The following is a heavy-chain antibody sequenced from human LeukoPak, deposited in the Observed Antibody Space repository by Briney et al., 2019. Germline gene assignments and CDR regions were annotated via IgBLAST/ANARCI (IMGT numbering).Heavy chain of an antibody. Sequence: GASVKVSCKASGYTFTNYGISWVRQAPGQGLEWMGWTSAYHGNTNNAQKLQGRVTMTTDTSTSTAYMELRRLRSDGTAVYYCARDRWYYYDSSGYYYGDYYYYYYMDVWGKGTTVTVSS. CDR2: TSAYHGNT. D-gene: IGHD3-22*01. V-gene: IGHV1-18*01. J-gene: IGHJ6*03. CDR3: ARDRWYYYDSSGYYYGDYYYYYYMDV. CDR1: GYTFTNYG.